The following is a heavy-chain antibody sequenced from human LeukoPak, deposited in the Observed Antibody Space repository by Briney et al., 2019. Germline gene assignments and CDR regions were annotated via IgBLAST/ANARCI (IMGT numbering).Heavy chain of an antibody. CDR1: GGSISSGGYY. Sequence: SQTLSLTCTVSGGSISSGGYYWSWIRQHPGKGLEWIGYIYYSGSTYYNPSLKSRVTISVDTSKNQFSLKLSSVTAADTAVYYCARGEENMVWDPGIFDYWGQGTLVTVSS. CDR2: IYYSGST. V-gene: IGHV4-31*03. J-gene: IGHJ4*02. D-gene: IGHD3-10*01. CDR3: ARGEENMVWDPGIFDY.